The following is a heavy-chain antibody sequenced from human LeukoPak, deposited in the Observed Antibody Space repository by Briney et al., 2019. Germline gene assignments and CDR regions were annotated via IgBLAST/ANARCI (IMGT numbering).Heavy chain of an antibody. CDR1: GGSISSSSYY. D-gene: IGHD6-13*01. Sequence: PSETLSLTCTVSGGSISSSSYYWGWIRQPPGKGLEWIGSIYYSGSTYYNTSLKSRVTISVDTSKNQSSLKLSSVTAAHTAVYYCARGGGPGYSSSWYFDYWGQGTLVTVSS. J-gene: IGHJ4*02. V-gene: IGHV4-39*07. CDR2: IYYSGST. CDR3: ARGGGPGYSSSWYFDY.